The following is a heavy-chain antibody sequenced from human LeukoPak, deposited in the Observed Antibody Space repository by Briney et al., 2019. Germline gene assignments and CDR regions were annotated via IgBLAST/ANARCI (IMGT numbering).Heavy chain of an antibody. J-gene: IGHJ3*02. D-gene: IGHD1/OR15-1a*01. Sequence: EGSDRLSCAASRFTFSDFAMSWVRQAPGKGLEWVSTIGGTGDDTYYADSVKGRFTISRDNSKNTLYLQMNSLRAEDTAVYYCAKDEIPRNKLNDAFDIWGQGTKATASS. V-gene: IGHV3-23*01. CDR2: IGGTGDDT. CDR1: RFTFSDFA. CDR3: AKDEIPRNKLNDAFDI.